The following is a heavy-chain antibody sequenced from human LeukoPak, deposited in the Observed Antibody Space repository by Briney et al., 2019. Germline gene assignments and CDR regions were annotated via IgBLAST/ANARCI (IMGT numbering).Heavy chain of an antibody. J-gene: IGHJ4*02. CDR1: GYTFTSYG. D-gene: IGHD1-26*01. CDR3: ARDERSGSYLLSFDY. CDR2: ISAYNGNT. V-gene: IGHV1-18*01. Sequence: RASVKVSCKASGYTFTSYGISWVRQAPGQGREWMGWISAYNGNTNYAPKLQGRVTMTTDTSTSTAYMELRSLRSDDTAVYYCARDERSGSYLLSFDYWGQGTLVTVSS.